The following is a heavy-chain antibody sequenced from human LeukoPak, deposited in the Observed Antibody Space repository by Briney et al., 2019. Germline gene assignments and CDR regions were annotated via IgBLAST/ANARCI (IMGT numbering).Heavy chain of an antibody. CDR3: ARDRAKYYYDSSGYYWFDY. Sequence: ATVKISCKVSGYTFTDYYMHWVQQAPGKGLEWMGLVDPEDGETIYAEKFQGRVTMTTDTSTSTAYMELRSLRSDDTAVYYCARDRAKYYYDSSGYYWFDYWGQGTLVTVSS. V-gene: IGHV1-69-2*01. CDR1: GYTFTDYY. J-gene: IGHJ4*02. D-gene: IGHD3-22*01. CDR2: VDPEDGET.